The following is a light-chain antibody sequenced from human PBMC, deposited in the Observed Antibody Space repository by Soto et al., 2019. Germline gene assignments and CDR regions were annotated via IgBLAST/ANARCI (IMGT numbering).Light chain of an antibody. CDR1: SRDVGSYRF. CDR2: EVS. CDR3: SSYAGNNNVR. V-gene: IGLV2-8*01. Sequence: QSALTQPPSASGSPRQSVTIPCTRTSRDVGSYRFVSWYQQHPGKSPKLLIYEVSKRPSGVPDRFSASTSATTDSLTVSGLQADGEADYYCSSYAGNNNVRFGGGTQLTVL. J-gene: IGLJ2*01.